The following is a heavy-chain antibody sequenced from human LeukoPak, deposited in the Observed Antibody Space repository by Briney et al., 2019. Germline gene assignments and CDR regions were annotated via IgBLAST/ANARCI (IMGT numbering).Heavy chain of an antibody. CDR3: GRLQQQQLSV. Sequence: SETLSLTCTVSGGSISSYYWGWIRQPPGKGLEWIGSIYYSGSTYYSPSLKSRVTISVDTSKNQFSLKLSSVTAADTAVYYCGRLQQQQLSVWGQGTMVTVSS. CDR1: GGSISSYY. J-gene: IGHJ3*01. CDR2: IYYSGST. V-gene: IGHV4-39*01. D-gene: IGHD6-13*01.